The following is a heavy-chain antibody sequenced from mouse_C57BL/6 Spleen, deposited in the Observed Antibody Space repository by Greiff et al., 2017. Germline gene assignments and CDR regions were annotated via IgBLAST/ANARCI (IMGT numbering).Heavy chain of an antibody. CDR3: ASFPWFAY. CDR1: GYTFPSYW. V-gene: IGHV1-52*01. J-gene: IGHJ3*01. Sequence: QVQLQQPGTELVRPGSSVKLSCQASGYTFPSYWMHWVKQRPIQGLEWIGNIDPSDSETHYNQKFKDKATLTLDKSSSTAYMQLSILTSEESAVYCCASFPWFAYWGQGTLVTVSA. CDR2: IDPSDSET.